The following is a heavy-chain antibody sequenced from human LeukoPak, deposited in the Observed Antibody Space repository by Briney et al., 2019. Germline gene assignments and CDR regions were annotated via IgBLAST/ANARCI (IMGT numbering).Heavy chain of an antibody. D-gene: IGHD3-22*01. CDR1: GFTFDDYA. J-gene: IGHJ4*02. Sequence: PGRSLRLSCAASGFTFDDYAMHWVRQAPGKGLEWVSGISWNSGSIGYADSVKGRFTISRDNSKNTLYLQMNSLRAEDTAVYYCARQRALNYYDSSGYSGEVFDYWGQGTLVTVSS. CDR2: ISWNSGSI. CDR3: ARQRALNYYDSSGYSGEVFDY. V-gene: IGHV3-9*01.